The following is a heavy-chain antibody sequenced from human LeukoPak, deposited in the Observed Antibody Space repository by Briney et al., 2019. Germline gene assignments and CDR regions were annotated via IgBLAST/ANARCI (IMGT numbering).Heavy chain of an antibody. D-gene: IGHD1-1*01. CDR2: ITERGST. CDR3: ARGPITEDGTFHSPNA. V-gene: IGHV4-34*01. CDR1: GGSSSGHY. Sequence: SETLSLTCAVSGGSSSGHYWSCIRQSPGKGLEWIGEITERGSTNYNPSLKSRVTISRDTSKNHFSLKVSSVTAADTAVYYCARGPITEDGTFHSPNAWGQGTLVTVSS. J-gene: IGHJ5*02.